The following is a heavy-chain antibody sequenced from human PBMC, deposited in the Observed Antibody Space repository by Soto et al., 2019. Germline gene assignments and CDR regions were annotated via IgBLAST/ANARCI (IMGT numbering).Heavy chain of an antibody. CDR2: ISGSGGST. CDR1: GFTFTDYA. J-gene: IGHJ4*02. V-gene: IGHV3-23*01. Sequence: PGVSLRLSCATSGFTFTDYAMTWVRQAPGKGLEWVSAISGSGGSTYYADSVKGRFTISRDNSKNTLYLQVNSLRAEDTAVYYSVRDKRDLNILEWSYYFDYWGQGTLLTVTS. D-gene: IGHD3-3*01. CDR3: VRDKRDLNILEWSYYFDY.